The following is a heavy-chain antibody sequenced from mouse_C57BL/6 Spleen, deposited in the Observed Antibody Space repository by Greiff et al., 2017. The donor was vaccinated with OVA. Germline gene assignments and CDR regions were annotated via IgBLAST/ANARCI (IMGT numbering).Heavy chain of an antibody. D-gene: IGHD2-4*01. V-gene: IGHV1-85*01. Sequence: QVQLKESGPELVKPGASVKLSCKASGYTFTSYDINWVKQRPGQGLEWIGWIYPRDGSTKYNEKFKGKATLTVDTSSSTAYMELHSLTSEDSAVYFCARRSYYDYDDYWGQVTTLTVSS. CDR1: GYTFTSYD. J-gene: IGHJ2*01. CDR3: ARRSYYDYDDY. CDR2: IYPRDGST.